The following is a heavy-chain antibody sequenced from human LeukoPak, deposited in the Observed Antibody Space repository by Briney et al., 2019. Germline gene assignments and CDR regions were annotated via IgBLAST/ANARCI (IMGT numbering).Heavy chain of an antibody. V-gene: IGHV3-66*01. CDR1: GFTVSSSY. CDR2: ISSAGTT. J-gene: IGHJ4*02. D-gene: IGHD6-13*01. CDR3: ARDLEAANTYYFDY. Sequence: GGSLRLSCAASGFTVSSSYMSWVRQAPGKGLEWVSIISSAGTTYYADSVKGRSTISRDNSKNTVYLQVNSLRDEDTAVYYCARDLEAANTYYFDYWGQGTMVTVSS.